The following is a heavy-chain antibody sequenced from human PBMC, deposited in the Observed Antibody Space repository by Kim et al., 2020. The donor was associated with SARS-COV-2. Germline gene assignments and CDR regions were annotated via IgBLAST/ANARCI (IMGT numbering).Heavy chain of an antibody. V-gene: IGHV1-69*13. D-gene: IGHD3-10*01. J-gene: IGHJ5*02. CDR2: IIPIFGTA. CDR3: ARVNPLHEGAGT. Sequence: SVKVSCKASGGTFSSYAISWVRQAPGQGLEWMGGIIPIFGTANYAQKFQGRVTITADESTSTAYMELSSLRSEDTAVYYCARVNPLHEGAGTWGQGTLVSFSS. CDR1: GGTFSSYA.